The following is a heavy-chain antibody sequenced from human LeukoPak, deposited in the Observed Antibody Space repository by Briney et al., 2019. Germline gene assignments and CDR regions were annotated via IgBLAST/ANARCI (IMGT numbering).Heavy chain of an antibody. Sequence: ASVKVSCKASGHTFTTYYVHLVRQAPGQGLEWMGVINPSGDGTNYPQRFQGRVTLTRDTSTSTVYMELTSLRSEDTAVYYCAKETPNTGWFDPWGQGTLVTVSS. D-gene: IGHD1-14*01. CDR2: INPSGDGT. V-gene: IGHV1-46*01. CDR1: GHTFTTYY. J-gene: IGHJ5*02. CDR3: AKETPNTGWFDP.